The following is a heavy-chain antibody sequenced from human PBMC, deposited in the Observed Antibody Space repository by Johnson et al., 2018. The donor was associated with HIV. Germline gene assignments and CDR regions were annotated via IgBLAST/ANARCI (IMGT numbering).Heavy chain of an antibody. D-gene: IGHD3-10*01. Sequence: QLVESGGGVVQPGRSLRLSCAASGFTFSSYGMHWVRQAPGNGLELVGQVNPNGGSTYLIDSGKDRFNISRNNAKNTLHLQMNSLRAEDTAVYYCAREGILWFGELFLGMGIWGQGTMVTVSS. CDR2: VNPNGGST. CDR1: GFTFSSYG. V-gene: IGHV3-25*04. CDR3: AREGILWFGELFLGMGI. J-gene: IGHJ3*02.